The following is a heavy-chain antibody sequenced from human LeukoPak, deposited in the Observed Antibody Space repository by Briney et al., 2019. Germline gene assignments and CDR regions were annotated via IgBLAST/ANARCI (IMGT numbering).Heavy chain of an antibody. J-gene: IGHJ4*02. Sequence: SQTLSLTCAISGDSVSSNSATWNSIRQSPSRGLEWLGRTYYRSKWYNDYAVSVKSRITIHPDTSKNHFYLQLNSVTPEDTAVYYCARAVAGAFGYWGQGTLVTVSS. CDR3: ARAVAGAFGY. V-gene: IGHV6-1*01. D-gene: IGHD6-19*01. CDR2: TYYRSKWYN. CDR1: GDSVSSNSAT.